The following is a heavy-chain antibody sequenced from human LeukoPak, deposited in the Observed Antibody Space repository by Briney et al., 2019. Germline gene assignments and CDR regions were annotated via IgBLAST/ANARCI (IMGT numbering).Heavy chain of an antibody. J-gene: IGHJ6*03. Sequence: SGGSLRLSCAASGLTVSSNYMTWVRQAPGKGLQWVSVIHKNAITYYADTVKGRFTISRDNSKNMVYLQMNSLRAEDTAVYYCARSLRVRGVPDYMDVWGKGTTVTISS. CDR3: ARSLRVRGVPDYMDV. V-gene: IGHV3-53*01. CDR2: IHKNAIT. CDR1: GLTVSSNY. D-gene: IGHD3-10*01.